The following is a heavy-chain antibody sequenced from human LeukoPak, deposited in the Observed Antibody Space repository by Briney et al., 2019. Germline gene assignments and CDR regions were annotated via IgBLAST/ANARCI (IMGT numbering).Heavy chain of an antibody. D-gene: IGHD2-2*01. CDR2: IYPGDSDT. V-gene: IGHV5-51*01. J-gene: IGHJ4*02. CDR3: ASTNLLGYCSSTSCDFDY. Sequence: GESLKISCKGSGYSFTSYWIGWVRQMPGKGLEWMGMIYPGDSDTRYSPSFQGQVTISADKSISTAYLQWSSLKASDTAMYYCASTNLLGYCSSTSCDFDYWGQGTLVTVSS. CDR1: GYSFTSYW.